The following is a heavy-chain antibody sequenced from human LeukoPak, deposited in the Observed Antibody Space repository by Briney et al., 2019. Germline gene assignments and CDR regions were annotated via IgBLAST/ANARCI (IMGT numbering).Heavy chain of an antibody. CDR2: TSYDGSNK. CDR1: GFTFSSYA. D-gene: IGHD1-26*01. J-gene: IGHJ4*02. CDR3: AREDGEWELPLY. Sequence: GGSLRLSCAASGFTFSSYAMHWVRQAPGKGLEWVAVTSYDGSNKYYADSVKGRFTISRDNSKNTLYLQMNSLRAEDTAVYYCAREDGEWELPLYWGQGTLVTVSS. V-gene: IGHV3-30*04.